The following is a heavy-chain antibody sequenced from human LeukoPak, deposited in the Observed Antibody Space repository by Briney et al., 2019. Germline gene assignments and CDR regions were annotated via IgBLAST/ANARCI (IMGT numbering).Heavy chain of an antibody. J-gene: IGHJ3*01. V-gene: IGHV5-51*01. CDR1: GYSFTSYC. Sequence: KSGESLKISCKVSGYSFTSYCIDWVRQMPGKGLEWMGIIYPGDSGPTYSPSFQGQVTISVDKSINTAYLQWSSLQASDTAMYYCGMSGDRVPLQDDVFDVWGQGTMVTVST. D-gene: IGHD1-26*01. CDR2: IYPGDSGP. CDR3: GMSGDRVPLQDDVFDV.